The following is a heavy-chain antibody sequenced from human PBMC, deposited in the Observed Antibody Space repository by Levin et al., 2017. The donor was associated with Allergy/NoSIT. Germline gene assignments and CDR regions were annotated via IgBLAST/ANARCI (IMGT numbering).Heavy chain of an antibody. CDR1: GFTFSSYG. CDR3: AKDADSSGWYIQYYFDY. V-gene: IGHV3-30*18. CDR2: ISYDGSDK. J-gene: IGHJ4*02. Sequence: LSLTCAASGFTFSSYGIHWVRQAPGKGLEWVAVISYDGSDKYYADSVKGRFTISRDNSKNTLYLQMNSLRAEDTAVYYCAKDADSSGWYIQYYFDYWGQGILVTVSS. D-gene: IGHD6-19*01.